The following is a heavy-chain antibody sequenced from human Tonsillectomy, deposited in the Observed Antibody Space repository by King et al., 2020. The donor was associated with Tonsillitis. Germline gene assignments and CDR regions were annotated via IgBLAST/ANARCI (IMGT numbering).Heavy chain of an antibody. CDR1: GGAITSGSYY. J-gene: IGHJ3*02. V-gene: IGHV4-61*02. CDR2: IYTSGST. Sequence: PLQESGPGLVKPSETLSLTCTVSGGAITSGSYYWSWIRQPAGKGLEWIGRIYTSGSTNYNPSLKSRVTISVDTSKKQFSLNLSSVTAADTAMYYCAKTFNYYDSNGYYAFDIWGQGTMVTVSS. CDR3: AKTFNYYDSNGYYAFDI. D-gene: IGHD3-22*01.